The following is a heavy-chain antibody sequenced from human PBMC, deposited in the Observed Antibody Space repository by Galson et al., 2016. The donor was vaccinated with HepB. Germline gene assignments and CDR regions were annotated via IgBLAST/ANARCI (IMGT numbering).Heavy chain of an antibody. V-gene: IGHV3-23*01. CDR2: ITSTGAGT. D-gene: IGHD2-8*01. CDR3: AKCLIGGCYGMDV. CDR1: GFIFSDHA. Sequence: SLRLSCAASGFIFSDHAMSWVRQAPRKGLKWVSSITSTGAGTFYADSVKGRFTISRDNSKNTLYLQMNSLRAEDTAVYYCAKCLIGGCYGMDVWGQGTTVTVSS. J-gene: IGHJ6*02.